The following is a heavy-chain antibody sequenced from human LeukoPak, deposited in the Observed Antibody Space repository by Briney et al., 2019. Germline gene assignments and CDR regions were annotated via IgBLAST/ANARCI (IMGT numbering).Heavy chain of an antibody. CDR1: GFTFSSYG. D-gene: IGHD3-9*01. Sequence: PGGSLRLSCAASGFTFSSYGMQWVRQAPGKGLEWVAVISHDGTVQHYADSVKGRFTISRDNSDNTLYLQMNSLRAEDTAKYYCTKDYCGKFCSAVWGQGTTVTVSS. CDR2: ISHDGTVQ. CDR3: TKDYCGKFCSAV. J-gene: IGHJ6*02. V-gene: IGHV3-30*18.